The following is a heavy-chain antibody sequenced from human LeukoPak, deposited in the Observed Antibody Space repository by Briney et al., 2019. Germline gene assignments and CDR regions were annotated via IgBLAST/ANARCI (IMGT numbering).Heavy chain of an antibody. CDR1: GGSFSGYY. J-gene: IGHJ2*01. CDR2: INHSGST. CDR3: AREARYYDSSGYNWYFDL. V-gene: IGHV4-34*01. D-gene: IGHD3-22*01. Sequence: PSETLSLTCAVYGGSFSGYYWSWIRQPPGKGLEWIGEINHSGSTNYNPSLKSRATISVDTSKNQFSLKLSSVTAADTAVYYCAREARYYDSSGYNWYFDLWGRGTLVTVSS.